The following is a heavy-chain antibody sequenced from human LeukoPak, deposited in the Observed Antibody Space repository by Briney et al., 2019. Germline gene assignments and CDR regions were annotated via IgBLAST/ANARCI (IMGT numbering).Heavy chain of an antibody. CDR2: ISSSSSTI. J-gene: IGHJ4*02. CDR3: ARDGRQYYDSSGRPIFYFDY. Sequence: PGGSLRLSCAASGFTFSSYSMNWVRQAPGKGLEWVSYISSSSSTIYYADSVKGRFTISRDNAKNSLYLQMNSLRAEDTAVYYCARDGRQYYDSSGRPIFYFDYWGQGTLVTVSS. CDR1: GFTFSSYS. V-gene: IGHV3-48*01. D-gene: IGHD3-22*01.